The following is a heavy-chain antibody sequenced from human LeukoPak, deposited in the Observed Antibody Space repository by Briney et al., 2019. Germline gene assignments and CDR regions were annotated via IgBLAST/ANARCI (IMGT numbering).Heavy chain of an antibody. CDR2: IIPIFGTA. Sequence: SVKVSCKASGGTFNSYAISWVRQAPGQGLEWMGRIIPIFGTANYAQKFQGRVTITTDESTSTAYMELSSLRSEDTAVYYCAREGYCSSTSCSYNWFDPWGQGTLVTVSS. CDR1: GGTFNSYA. V-gene: IGHV1-69*05. CDR3: AREGYCSSTSCSYNWFDP. D-gene: IGHD2-2*01. J-gene: IGHJ5*02.